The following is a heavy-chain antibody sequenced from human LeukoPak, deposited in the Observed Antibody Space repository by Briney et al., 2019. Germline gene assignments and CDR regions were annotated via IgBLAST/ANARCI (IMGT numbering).Heavy chain of an antibody. CDR1: GYTLTDYY. V-gene: IGHV1-2*02. J-gene: IGHJ3*02. CDR2: ISPNSGGT. Sequence: ASVKVSCKASGYTLTDYYMHWVRQAPGQGLEWMGWISPNSGGTNYAQNFQGRVTMTRDTSISTAYMELSRLRSDDTALYYCARASGRYSDAFDIWGQGTMVTVSS. D-gene: IGHD1-26*01. CDR3: ARASGRYSDAFDI.